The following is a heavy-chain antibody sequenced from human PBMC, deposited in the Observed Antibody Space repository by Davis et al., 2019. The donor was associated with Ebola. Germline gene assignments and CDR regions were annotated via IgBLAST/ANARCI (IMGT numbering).Heavy chain of an antibody. CDR2: IYHSGST. CDR3: ARQPRGYYYDSSGYHFKKYGMDV. D-gene: IGHD3-22*01. V-gene: IGHV4-4*02. J-gene: IGHJ6*02. Sequence: MPSETLSLTCAVSGGSISSSNWWSWVRQPPGKGLEWIGEIYHSGSTNYNPSLKSRVTISVDKSKNQFSLKLSSVTAADTAVYYCARQPRGYYYDSSGYHFKKYGMDVWGQGTTVTVSS. CDR1: GGSISSSNW.